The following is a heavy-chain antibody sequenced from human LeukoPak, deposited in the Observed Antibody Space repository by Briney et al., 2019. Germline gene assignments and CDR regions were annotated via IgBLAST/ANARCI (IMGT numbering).Heavy chain of an antibody. CDR3: TREDNWYFDL. CDR2: ISTGSTYT. J-gene: IGHJ2*01. CDR1: GFTFSDYY. V-gene: IGHV3-11*05. Sequence: GGSLRLSCAASGFTFSDYYMTWIRQAPGKGLEWLSYISTGSTYTNYANSVKGRFTISRDNAKNSLYLQLNSLRAEDTAVYYCTREDNWYFDLWGRGTLVSVSS.